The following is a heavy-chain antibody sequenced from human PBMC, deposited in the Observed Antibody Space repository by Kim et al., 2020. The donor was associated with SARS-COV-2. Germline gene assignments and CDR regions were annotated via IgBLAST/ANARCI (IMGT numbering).Heavy chain of an antibody. Sequence: GGSLRLSCSASGFTVSSNYMSWVRQAPGKGLEWVSVTYSGGSTYYADSVKGRFTISRDNSKNTLYLQMNSLRAEDTAVYYCARDYLGLATYDYWGQGTLVTVSS. J-gene: IGHJ4*02. CDR1: GFTVSSNY. D-gene: IGHD5-12*01. CDR2: TYSGGST. CDR3: ARDYLGLATYDY. V-gene: IGHV3-66*01.